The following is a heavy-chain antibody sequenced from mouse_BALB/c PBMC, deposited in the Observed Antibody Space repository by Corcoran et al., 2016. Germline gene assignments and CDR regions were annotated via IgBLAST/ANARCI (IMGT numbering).Heavy chain of an antibody. CDR3: ARWDWYFDV. Sequence: EVQLQQSGAELVKPGASVKLSCTASGFNIKDTYMHWVKQRPEQGLEWIGRIDPANGNTKYDPKFQGKASITADTSSNTAYLQLSSLTSEDTAVYYCARWDWYFDVWGAGTTVTVSS. CDR1: GFNIKDTY. CDR2: IDPANGNT. J-gene: IGHJ1*01. V-gene: IGHV14-3*02.